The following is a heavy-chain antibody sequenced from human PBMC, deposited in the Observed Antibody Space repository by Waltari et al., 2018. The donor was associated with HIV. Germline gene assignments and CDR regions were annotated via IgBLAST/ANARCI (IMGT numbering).Heavy chain of an antibody. D-gene: IGHD1-26*01. Sequence: EVQLVASGGGMVQAGWSLKLSCATSGFGFRDFAMHLARQASGRGPEGLGRSKTYSFGYVTSYAASVGCRFTVARYDSKNTGFMQIDNLRTEDTAISYGTGHREAREDSQTDYWGQGTLVTVSS. CDR2: SKTYSFGYVT. V-gene: IGHV3-73*01. CDR1: GFGFRDFA. CDR3: TGHREAREDSQTDY. J-gene: IGHJ4*02.